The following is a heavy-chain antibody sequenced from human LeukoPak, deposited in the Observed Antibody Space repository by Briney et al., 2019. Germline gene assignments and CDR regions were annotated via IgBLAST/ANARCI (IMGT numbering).Heavy chain of an antibody. Sequence: GGSLRLSCAASGFTFSSYSMSWVRQSPGKGLEWGSSVSASGLSTYYADSVKGRFTISRDNSKNTLYLQMNSLTADDTALYYCARRKVGPTNYYYGVDVWGQGTTVTVSS. CDR1: GFTFSSYS. CDR3: ARRKVGPTNYYYGVDV. J-gene: IGHJ6*02. D-gene: IGHD1-26*01. V-gene: IGHV3-23*01. CDR2: VSASGLST.